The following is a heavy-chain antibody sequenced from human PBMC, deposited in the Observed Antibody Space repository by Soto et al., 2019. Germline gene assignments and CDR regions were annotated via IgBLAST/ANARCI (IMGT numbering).Heavy chain of an antibody. CDR3: ARGAKSTGWGSYRPPYYFDY. CDR2: MNPNSGNT. D-gene: IGHD3-16*02. Sequence: QVQLVQSGAEVKKPGASVKVSCKASGYTFTSYDINWVRQATGQGLEWMGWMNPNSGNTGYAQKFQGRVTMTRNTSISTAYMELSSLRSEDTAVYYCARGAKSTGWGSYRPPYYFDYWGQGTLVTVSS. V-gene: IGHV1-8*01. J-gene: IGHJ4*02. CDR1: GYTFTSYD.